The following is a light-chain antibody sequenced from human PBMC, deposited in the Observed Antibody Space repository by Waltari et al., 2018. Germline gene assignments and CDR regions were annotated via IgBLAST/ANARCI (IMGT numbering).Light chain of an antibody. V-gene: IGKV3-20*01. J-gene: IGKJ1*01. CDR2: AAS. Sequence: WRASQSVNDNYLAWYRQKPGQAPRLLIYAASSRATGLPDRFSGSGSGTDFTLTISRLEPEDFAVYYCQQYGTSPWTFGQGTKVEIK. CDR1: QSVNDNY. CDR3: QQYGTSPWT.